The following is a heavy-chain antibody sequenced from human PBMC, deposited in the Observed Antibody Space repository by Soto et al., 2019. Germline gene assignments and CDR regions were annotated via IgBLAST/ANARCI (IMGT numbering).Heavy chain of an antibody. J-gene: IGHJ4*02. V-gene: IGHV3-30-3*02. D-gene: IGHD1-26*01. CDR3: AKSLSVGATTPFDY. Sequence: GGSLRLSCAASGFTFSSYAMHWVRQAPGKGLEWVAVISYDGSNKYYADSVKGRFTISRDNSKNTLYLQMNSLRAEDTAVYYCAKSLSVGATTPFDYCGQGTLVTVSS. CDR1: GFTFSSYA. CDR2: ISYDGSNK.